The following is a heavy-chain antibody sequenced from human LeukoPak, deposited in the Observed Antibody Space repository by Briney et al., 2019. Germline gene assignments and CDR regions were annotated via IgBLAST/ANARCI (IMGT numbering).Heavy chain of an antibody. CDR2: IYYSGST. Sequence: PSETLSLTCTVSGGSISSSSYYWGWIRQPPGKGLEWIGSIYYSGSTYYNPSLKSRVTISVDTSKNQFSLKLSSVTAADTAVYYCARHEIWFHQWGQGSLVTVSS. CDR1: GGSISSSSYY. V-gene: IGHV4-39*07. J-gene: IGHJ1*01. CDR3: ARHEIWFHQ.